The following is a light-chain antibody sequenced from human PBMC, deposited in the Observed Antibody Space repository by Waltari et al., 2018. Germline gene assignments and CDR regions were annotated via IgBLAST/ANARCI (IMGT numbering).Light chain of an antibody. J-gene: IGLJ3*02. V-gene: IGLV2-8*01. CDR2: DVT. CDR1: NNDVGAYQY. CDR3: CSYAGADSLL. Sequence: QSALTQPPSASGSLGQSVTLSCTGTNNDVGAYQYVSWYQHYPDKAPKLLIYDVTKRPSGVSDRFSGSKSGRTASLTVSGLQPEDEAIYSCCSYAGADSLLFGGGTKLTVL.